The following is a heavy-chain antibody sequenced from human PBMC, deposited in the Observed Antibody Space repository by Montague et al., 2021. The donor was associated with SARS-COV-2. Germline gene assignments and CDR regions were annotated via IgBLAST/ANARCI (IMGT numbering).Heavy chain of an antibody. CDR1: GFTFSSYW. CDR2: INSDGSST. J-gene: IGHJ4*02. V-gene: IGHV3-74*01. Sequence: SLRLSCAASGFTFSSYWMHWVRQAPGKGLVWVSRINSDGSSTSYADSVKGRFTISRDNAKNTLYLQMNSLRAEDTAVYYCARDLEGMAAAGTGGFDYWGQGTLVTVSS. D-gene: IGHD6-13*01. CDR3: ARDLEGMAAAGTGGFDY.